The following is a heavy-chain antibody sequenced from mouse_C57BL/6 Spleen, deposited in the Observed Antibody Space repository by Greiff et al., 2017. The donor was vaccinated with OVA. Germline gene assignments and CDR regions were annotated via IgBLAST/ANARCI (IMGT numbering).Heavy chain of an antibody. V-gene: IGHV1-15*01. CDR3: TRCRYYYGSSSFAY. CDR1: GYTFTDYE. D-gene: IGHD1-1*01. Sequence: QVQLQQSGAELVRPGASVTLSCKASGYTFTDYEMHWVKQTPVHGLEWIGAIDPETGGTAYNQKFKGKAILTADKSSSTAYMELRSLTSEDSAVYYCTRCRYYYGSSSFAYWGQGTLVTVSA. J-gene: IGHJ3*01. CDR2: IDPETGGT.